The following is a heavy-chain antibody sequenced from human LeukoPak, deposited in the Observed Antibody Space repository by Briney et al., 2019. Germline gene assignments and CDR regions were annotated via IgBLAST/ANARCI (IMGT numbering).Heavy chain of an antibody. Sequence: TSETLSLTCTASGGSISSSSYYWGWIRQPPGKGLEWIGSIYYSGSTYYNPSLKSRVTISVDTSKNQFSLKLSSVTAADTAVYYCATNSRPMIVVSYDYWGQGTLVTVSS. V-gene: IGHV4-39*07. CDR2: IYYSGST. CDR3: ATNSRPMIVVSYDY. J-gene: IGHJ4*02. CDR1: GGSISSSSYY. D-gene: IGHD3-22*01.